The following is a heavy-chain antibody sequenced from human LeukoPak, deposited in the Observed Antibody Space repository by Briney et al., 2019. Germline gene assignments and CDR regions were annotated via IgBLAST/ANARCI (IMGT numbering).Heavy chain of an antibody. CDR2: INPSGGST. CDR3: ARASYVDTAMVFGWFDP. J-gene: IGHJ5*02. D-gene: IGHD5-18*01. CDR1: GYTFTSYY. V-gene: IGHV1-46*01. Sequence: ASVKVSCKASGYTFTSYYMHWVRQAPGQGLEWMGIINPSGGSTSYAQKFQGRVTTTRDMSTSTVYMELSSLRSEDTAVYYCARASYVDTAMVFGWFDPWGQGTLVTVSS.